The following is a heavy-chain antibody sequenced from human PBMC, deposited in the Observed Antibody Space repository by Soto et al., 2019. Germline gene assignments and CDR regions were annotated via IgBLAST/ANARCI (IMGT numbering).Heavy chain of an antibody. CDR2: IWYDGSNK. Sequence: QVQLVESGGGVVQPGRSLRLSCAASGFTFSRYGMHWVRQAPGKGLEWVAVIWYDGSNKYYADSVKGRFTISRDNSKNXRXLQMTSLRAEDTAVYYCAREGKERTAMVLDPSWFAPWGQGTLVTVSS. J-gene: IGHJ5*02. CDR3: AREGKERTAMVLDPSWFAP. D-gene: IGHD5-18*01. V-gene: IGHV3-33*01. CDR1: GFTFSRYG.